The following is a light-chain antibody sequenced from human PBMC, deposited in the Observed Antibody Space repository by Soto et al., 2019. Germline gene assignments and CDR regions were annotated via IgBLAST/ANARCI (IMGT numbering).Light chain of an antibody. V-gene: IGKV1-39*01. Sequence: DLQMTQSPSSLSASVGDRVTITCRAGQSIRSYLNWYQQKPAKAPELLIYEATSLQSGVPSRFSGSGSGTDFTLTISSLQPADFATYYCQQSYTTPFPFGPGTKVDIK. CDR3: QQSYTTPFP. CDR2: EAT. CDR1: QSIRSY. J-gene: IGKJ3*01.